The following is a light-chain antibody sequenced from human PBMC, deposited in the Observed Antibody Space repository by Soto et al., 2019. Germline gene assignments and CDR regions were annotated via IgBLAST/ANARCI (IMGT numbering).Light chain of an antibody. CDR1: QSVSSH. CDR3: QQYGNSPPLT. V-gene: IGKV3-20*01. CDR2: GAS. Sequence: EIVLTQSPGTLSLSPGEGATLSCRASQSVSSHLAWYQQRPGQAPRLLIYGASSRATGIPDRFSGSRSGTDFTLTISRLEPEDFALYYCQQYGNSPPLTFGGGTKVDIK. J-gene: IGKJ4*01.